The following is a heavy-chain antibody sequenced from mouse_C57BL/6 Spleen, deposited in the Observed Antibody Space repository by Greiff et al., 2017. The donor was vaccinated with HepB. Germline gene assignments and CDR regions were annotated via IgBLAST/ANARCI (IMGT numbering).Heavy chain of an antibody. V-gene: IGHV1-19*01. CDR3: ASTSIYYDLYFDY. D-gene: IGHD2-4*01. CDR2: INPYNGGT. CDR1: GYTFTDYY. J-gene: IGHJ2*01. Sequence: EVKLVESGPVLVKPGASVKMSCKASGYTFTDYYMNWVKQSHGKSLEWIGVINPYNGGTSYNQKFKGKATLTVDKSSSTAYMELNSLTSEDSAVYYCASTSIYYDLYFDYWGQGTTLTVSS.